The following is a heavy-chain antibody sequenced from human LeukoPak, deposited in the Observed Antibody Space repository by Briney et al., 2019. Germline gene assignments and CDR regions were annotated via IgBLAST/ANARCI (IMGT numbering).Heavy chain of an antibody. CDR1: GGTFSSYA. Sequence: SVKVSCKASGGTFSSYAISWVRQAPGQGLEWMGRIIPILGIANYAQKLQGRVTMTTDTSTSTAYMELRSLRSDDTAVYYCARGDDYGDYLDWFDPWGQGTLVTVSS. D-gene: IGHD4-17*01. CDR3: ARGDDYGDYLDWFDP. J-gene: IGHJ5*02. CDR2: IIPILGIA. V-gene: IGHV1-69*04.